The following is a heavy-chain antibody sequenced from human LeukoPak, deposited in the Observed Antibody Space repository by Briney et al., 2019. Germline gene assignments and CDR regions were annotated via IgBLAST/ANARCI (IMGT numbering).Heavy chain of an antibody. J-gene: IGHJ4*02. CDR2: MNPNSCNT. CDR3: ARGSPSSPEADY. D-gene: IGHD6-13*01. Sequence: ASVKVSCKASGYTFTSYDINWVRQATGQGLEWMGWMNPNSCNTGYAQKFQGRVTMTRNTSISTAYMELSSLRSEDTAVYYCARGSPSSPEADYWGQGTLVTVSS. V-gene: IGHV1-8*01. CDR1: GYTFTSYD.